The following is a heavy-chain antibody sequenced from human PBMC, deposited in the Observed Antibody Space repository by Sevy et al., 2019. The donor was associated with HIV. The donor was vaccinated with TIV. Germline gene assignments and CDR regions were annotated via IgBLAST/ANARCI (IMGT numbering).Heavy chain of an antibody. J-gene: IGHJ4*02. Sequence: ASVKVSCKASGYTFTGYYMHWVRQAPGQGLEWMGWIKPNRGGTNYGQKFQGRVTMTRDTSISTAYMELSRLGSDDTAVYYCARGSSGWYGGTRDFDYWGQGTLVTVSS. CDR1: GYTFTGYY. D-gene: IGHD6-19*01. CDR2: IKPNRGGT. V-gene: IGHV1-2*02. CDR3: ARGSSGWYGGTRDFDY.